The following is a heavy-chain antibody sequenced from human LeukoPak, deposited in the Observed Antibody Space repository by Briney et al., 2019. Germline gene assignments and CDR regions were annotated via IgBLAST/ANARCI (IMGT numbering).Heavy chain of an antibody. CDR2: IGTAGDT. D-gene: IGHD2-2*01. J-gene: IGHJ6*02. Sequence: GGSLRLSCAASGFTFSSYDMHWVRQATGKGLEWVSAIGTAGDTYYPGSVKGRFTISRENAKNSLYLQMNSLRAGDTAVYYCARRCSSTSCSPYYGMDVWGQGTTVTVSS. CDR1: GFTFSSYD. V-gene: IGHV3-13*01. CDR3: ARRCSSTSCSPYYGMDV.